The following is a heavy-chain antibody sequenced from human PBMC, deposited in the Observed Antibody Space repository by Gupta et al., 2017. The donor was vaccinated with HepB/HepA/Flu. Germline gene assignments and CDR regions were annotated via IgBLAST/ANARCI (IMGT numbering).Heavy chain of an antibody. Sequence: QVQLVQSGAEVKKPGSSVKVSCKASGGTFNNYPINWVRQAPGQGLEWMGGIMPMFDETKYAQNFQGRVTFTADKSTGTAYMELSNLRSDDAAVYYCARRYCTNGGCYLGSFDYWGQGTLVTVSS. J-gene: IGHJ4*02. V-gene: IGHV1-69*06. D-gene: IGHD2-8*01. CDR3: ARRYCTNGGCYLGSFDY. CDR2: IMPMFDET. CDR1: GGTFNNYP.